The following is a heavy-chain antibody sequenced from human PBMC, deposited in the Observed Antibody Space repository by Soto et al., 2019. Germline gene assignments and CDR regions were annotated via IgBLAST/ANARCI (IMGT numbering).Heavy chain of an antibody. D-gene: IGHD3-10*01. Sequence: QVQLVQSGAEVMKPGSSVKVSCMPSGGAFSTYPLSWVRQAPGQGLEWMGRIVPVLGVPNYAQRCQGRVTXXADKDTNTAYLELSSLRFEDTAVYYCGRDRYAYGSGSTIDNWGQGTLVTVSS. CDR2: IVPVLGVP. V-gene: IGHV1-69*04. CDR3: GRDRYAYGSGSTIDN. CDR1: GGAFSTYP. J-gene: IGHJ4*02.